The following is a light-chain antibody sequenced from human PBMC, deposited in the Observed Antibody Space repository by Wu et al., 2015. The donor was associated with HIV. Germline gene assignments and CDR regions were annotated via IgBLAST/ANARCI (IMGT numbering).Light chain of an antibody. V-gene: IGKV1-17*03. J-gene: IGKJ1*01. Sequence: DIQLTQSPSTMSAFVGDRVTITCRASQGINNHLAWFQQKPGEVPKRLIYAASSLQSGVPSRFTGSGSGAEFTLTISGLQPEDSAIYYCLQHNSFPVTFGQGTRVGNQT. CDR3: LQHNSFPVT. CDR1: QGINNH. CDR2: AAS.